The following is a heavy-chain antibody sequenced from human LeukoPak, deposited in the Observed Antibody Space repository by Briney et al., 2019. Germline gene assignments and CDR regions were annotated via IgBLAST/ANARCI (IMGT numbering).Heavy chain of an antibody. CDR1: GYTFTGYY. Sequence: ASVKDSCKGSGYTFTGYYMHGVRPAPGPGLAWMGWINPTRGGTNYAQKFQGRVTMTRDTSISTAYMELSRLRSDDTAVYYCARGNSVGYMDVWGKGTTVTVSS. J-gene: IGHJ6*03. D-gene: IGHD2/OR15-2a*01. CDR3: ARGNSVGYMDV. V-gene: IGHV1-2*02. CDR2: INPTRGGT.